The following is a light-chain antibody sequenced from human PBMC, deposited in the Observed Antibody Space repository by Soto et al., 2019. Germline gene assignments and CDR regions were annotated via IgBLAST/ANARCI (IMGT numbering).Light chain of an antibody. J-gene: IGKJ1*01. V-gene: IGKV3-20*01. CDR1: QSVSSY. CDR2: DAS. Sequence: EIVLTQSPATLSLSPGARDPLSCRASQSVSSYLAWYQQKPGQAPRLLIYDASNRATGIPDRFSGSGSGTDITLTISRLEPEDFAVYYCQQYGSSPRTFGHGTKVDI. CDR3: QQYGSSPRT.